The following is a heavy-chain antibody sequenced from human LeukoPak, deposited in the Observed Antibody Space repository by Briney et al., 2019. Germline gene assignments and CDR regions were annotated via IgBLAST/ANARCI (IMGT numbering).Heavy chain of an antibody. V-gene: IGHV3-7*01. CDR3: ARDRTVTTFGIAYYYGMDV. D-gene: IGHD4-17*01. CDR1: GFTFSSYW. CDR2: IKQDGSEK. Sequence: GGSLRLSCAASGFTFSSYWMSWVRQAPGKGLEWVANIKQDGSEKHYVDSVKGRFTISRDNAKNSLYLQMNSLRAEDTAVYYCARDRTVTTFGIAYYYGMDVWGQGTTVTVSS. J-gene: IGHJ6*02.